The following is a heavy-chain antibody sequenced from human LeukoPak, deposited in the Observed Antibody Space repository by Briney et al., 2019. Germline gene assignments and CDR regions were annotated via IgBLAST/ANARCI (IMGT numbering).Heavy chain of an antibody. J-gene: IGHJ3*02. CDR1: GFTFSSYA. Sequence: GSLRLSCAASGFTFSSYAMHWVRQAPGKGLEWVAVISYDGSNKYYADSVKGRFTISRDNSKNTLYLQMNSLRAEDTAVYYCARVGIQLRAPDIWGQGTMVTVSS. CDR2: ISYDGSNK. D-gene: IGHD5-18*01. V-gene: IGHV3-30-3*01. CDR3: ARVGIQLRAPDI.